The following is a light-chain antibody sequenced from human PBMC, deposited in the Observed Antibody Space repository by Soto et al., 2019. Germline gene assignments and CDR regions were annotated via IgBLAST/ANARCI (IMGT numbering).Light chain of an antibody. J-gene: IGKJ2*01. CDR2: AAS. CDR1: HSIGSDY. Sequence: EVVLTQSPGTQSLSPGERVTLSCRASHSIGSDYLAWYQQKPGQAPRLLIYAASNRATGIPDRFSGSGSGTDFTLTISRLEPEDFAVYYCQQYGDSTIYTFGQGTKLEIK. CDR3: QQYGDSTIYT. V-gene: IGKV3-20*01.